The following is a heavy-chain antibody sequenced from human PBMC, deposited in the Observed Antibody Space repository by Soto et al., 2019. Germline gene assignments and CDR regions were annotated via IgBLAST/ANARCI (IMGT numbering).Heavy chain of an antibody. V-gene: IGHV3-48*03. CDR2: ISSSGSTV. J-gene: IGHJ6*02. D-gene: IGHD3-3*01. Sequence: HPGGSLRLSCAGSGFTFSSYEMNWVRQAPGKGLEWVSYISSSGSTVYYADSVKGRFTISRDNAKNSLYLQMNSLRAEDTSVYYCARDPWSYGMDVWGQGTTVTVSS. CDR1: GFTFSSYE. CDR3: ARDPWSYGMDV.